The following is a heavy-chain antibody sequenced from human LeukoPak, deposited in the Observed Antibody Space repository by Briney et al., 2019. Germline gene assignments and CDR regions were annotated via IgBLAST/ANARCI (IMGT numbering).Heavy chain of an antibody. CDR2: INHSGST. CDR1: GGSFSGYY. CDR3: ASDDSSSWYYYYGMDV. Sequence: SETLSLTCAVYGGSFSGYYWSWIRQPPGKGLEWIGEINHSGSTNYNPSLKSRVTISVDTSKNQFSLKLSSVTAADTAVYYCASDDSSSWYYYYGMDVWGQGTTVTVSS. V-gene: IGHV4-34*01. J-gene: IGHJ6*02. D-gene: IGHD6-13*01.